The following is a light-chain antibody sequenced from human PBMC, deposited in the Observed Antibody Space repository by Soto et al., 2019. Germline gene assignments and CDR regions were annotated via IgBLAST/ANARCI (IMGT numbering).Light chain of an antibody. J-gene: IGKJ2*01. CDR3: HHYCSSPYT. CDR2: GAS. Sequence: EIVLTQSPGTLSLSPGERATLSCRASQSVSSSYLAWYQQKPGQAPRLLIYGASSRATGIPARFTGSGSGTYFTLTITRLEPEGFAVYDCHHYCSSPYTFGQGTKLESK. V-gene: IGKV3-20*01. CDR1: QSVSSSY.